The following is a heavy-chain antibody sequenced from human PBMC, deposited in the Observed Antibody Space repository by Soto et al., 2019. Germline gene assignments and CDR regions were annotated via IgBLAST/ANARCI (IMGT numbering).Heavy chain of an antibody. CDR3: ARYNYYDSSGYYPEYYFDY. CDR2: INHSGST. V-gene: IGHV4-34*01. D-gene: IGHD3-22*01. CDR1: GGSFSGYY. Sequence: PSETLSLTCAVYGGSFSGYYWSWIRQPPGKGLEWIGEINHSGSTNYNPSLKSRVTISVDTSKNQFSLKLSSVTAADTAVYYCARYNYYDSSGYYPEYYFDYWGQGTLVTVSS. J-gene: IGHJ4*02.